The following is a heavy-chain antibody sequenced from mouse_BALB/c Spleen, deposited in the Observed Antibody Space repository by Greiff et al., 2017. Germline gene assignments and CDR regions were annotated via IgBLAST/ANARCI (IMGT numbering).Heavy chain of an antibody. CDR2: INPGSGGT. Sequence: VQLQQSGAELVRPGTSVKVSCKASGYAFTNYLIEWVKQRPGQGLEWIGVINPGSGGTNYNEKFKGKATLTADKSSSTAYMQLSSLTSDDSAVYFCARSGEGLRPFFAYWGQGTLVTVSA. V-gene: IGHV1-54*01. D-gene: IGHD2-4*01. CDR3: ARSGEGLRPFFAY. J-gene: IGHJ3*01. CDR1: GYAFTNYL.